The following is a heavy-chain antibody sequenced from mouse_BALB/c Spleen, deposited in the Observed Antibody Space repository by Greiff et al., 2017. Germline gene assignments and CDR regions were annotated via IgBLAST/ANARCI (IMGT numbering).Heavy chain of an antibody. CDR1: GFNIKDTY. CDR3: ARGGNSAFAY. CDR2: IDPANGNT. J-gene: IGHJ3*01. D-gene: IGHD2-1*01. Sequence: EVKLMESGAELVKPGASVKLSCTASGFNIKDTYMHWVKQRPEQGLEWIGRIDPANGNTKYDPKFQGKATITADTSSNTAYLQLSSLTSEDTAVYYCARGGNSAFAYWVQGTLVTVSA. V-gene: IGHV14-3*02.